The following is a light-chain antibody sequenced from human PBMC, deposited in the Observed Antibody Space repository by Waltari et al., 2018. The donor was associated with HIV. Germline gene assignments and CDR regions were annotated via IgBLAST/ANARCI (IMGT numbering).Light chain of an antibody. V-gene: IGLV1-40*01. J-gene: IGLJ2*01. CDR3: QSFDSNLFGWV. Sequence: QSVLTQPPSVSGAPGQRVTISCTRSSSNLGAPYDVHWYQQLQRTAPKLLIYSNNKRPSGVPDRFSGSKSGTSASLAITGLQAEDEADYYCQSFDSNLFGWVFGGGTKLTVL. CDR1: SSNLGAPYD. CDR2: SNN.